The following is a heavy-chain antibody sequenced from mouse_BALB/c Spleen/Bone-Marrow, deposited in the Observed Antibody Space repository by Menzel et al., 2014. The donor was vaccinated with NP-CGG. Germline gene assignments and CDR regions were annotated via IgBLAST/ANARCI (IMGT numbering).Heavy chain of an antibody. V-gene: IGHV1-82*01. CDR2: IYPGDGDT. J-gene: IGHJ4*01. D-gene: IGHD2-3*01. CDR1: GYAFSSSW. CDR3: ARSDGYRDMDY. Sequence: VQLQQSGPELVKPGASVKISCKASGYAFSSSWMNRVKQRPGQGLEWIGRIYPGDGDTKYNGKFKGKATLTADKSSSTAYMQLSSLTPVDSAVYFCARSDGYRDMDYWGQGTSVTVPS.